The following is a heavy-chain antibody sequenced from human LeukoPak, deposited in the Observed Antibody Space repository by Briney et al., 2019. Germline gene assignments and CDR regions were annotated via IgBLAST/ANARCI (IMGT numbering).Heavy chain of an antibody. CDR1: GGSISSGGYY. J-gene: IGHJ4*02. CDR3: ARYCSSTSCYWGPNSDY. Sequence: PSETLSLTCTVSGGSISSGGYYWSWIRQHPGKGLEWIGYIYYSGSTYYNPSLKSRVTISVDTSKNQFSLKLSSVTAADTAVYYCARYCSSTSCYWGPNSDYWGQGTLVTVSS. V-gene: IGHV4-31*03. CDR2: IYYSGST. D-gene: IGHD2-2*01.